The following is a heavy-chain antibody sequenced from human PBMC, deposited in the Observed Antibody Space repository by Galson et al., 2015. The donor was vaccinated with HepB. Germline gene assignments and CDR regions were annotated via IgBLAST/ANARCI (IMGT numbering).Heavy chain of an antibody. Sequence: SLRLSCAGSGFTFSSYAVNWVRQAPGKGLEWVAAISHDTNNKYYADPVKGRFSTSRDNAKNTLYLQMNSLRTEDTAVYYCARADSSGWYYYYYGMDVWGPGTTVTVSS. J-gene: IGHJ6*02. D-gene: IGHD6-19*01. CDR1: GFTFSSYA. CDR3: ARADSSGWYYYYYGMDV. V-gene: IGHV3-30*04. CDR2: ISHDTNNK.